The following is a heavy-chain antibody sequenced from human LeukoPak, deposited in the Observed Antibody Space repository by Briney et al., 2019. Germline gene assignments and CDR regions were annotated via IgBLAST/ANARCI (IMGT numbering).Heavy chain of an antibody. CDR2: INPNSGGT. Sequence: GASVKVSCKASGYTFTGYYMHWVRQAPGQGLEWMGWINPNSGGTNYAQKFQGRVTTTRDTSISTAYMELSRLRSDDTAVYYCAGYYGSGRGGYYYYGMDVWGQGTTVTVSS. D-gene: IGHD3-10*01. CDR1: GYTFTGYY. V-gene: IGHV1-2*02. CDR3: AGYYGSGRGGYYYYGMDV. J-gene: IGHJ6*02.